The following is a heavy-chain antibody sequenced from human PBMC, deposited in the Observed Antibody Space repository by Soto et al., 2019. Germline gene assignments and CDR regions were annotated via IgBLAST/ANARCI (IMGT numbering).Heavy chain of an antibody. CDR1: GFIFSDYY. J-gene: IGHJ4*02. CDR2: IAPTTGYL. V-gene: IGHV3-11*06. Sequence: QVQLVESGGGLVKPGGSLRLSCAASGFIFSDYYISWVRQAPGRGLECLSYIAPTTGYLNYADSVKGRFTISRDNAKKSLFLQMDSLRADDTAVYYCARGASASGRDYFDYWGQGTLVTVSS. CDR3: ARGASASGRDYFDY. D-gene: IGHD3-10*01.